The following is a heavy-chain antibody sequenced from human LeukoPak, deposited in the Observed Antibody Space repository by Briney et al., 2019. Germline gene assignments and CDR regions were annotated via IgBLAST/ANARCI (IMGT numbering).Heavy chain of an antibody. CDR1: GDRLTNNW. V-gene: IGHV5-51*01. J-gene: IGHJ4*02. CDR2: IYPGNSDT. CDR3: AGFALTSSLDY. Sequence: GESLKISCKISGDRLTNNWIGWVRQVPGKGLEWLGLIYPGNSDTRYSPFFQGQVTFSVDTSISTAYLHWGGLKASDTAMYYCAGFALTSSLDYWGQGTLVTVSS. D-gene: IGHD6-13*01.